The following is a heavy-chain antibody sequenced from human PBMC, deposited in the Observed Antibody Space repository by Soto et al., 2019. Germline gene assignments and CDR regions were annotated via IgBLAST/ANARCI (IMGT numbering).Heavy chain of an antibody. CDR3: ARGRRGKYSSSYQATGPAVSNWVDP. D-gene: IGHD6-6*01. J-gene: IGHJ5*02. V-gene: IGHV1-2*02. CDR2: INPNSGGT. CDR1: GYTFTGYD. Sequence: ASVPVSGTASGYTFTGYDMHWVRPAPGTVLEWMGWINPNSGGTNYAQKFQGRVTMTRDTSISTAYMELSRLRSDDTAVYYCARGRRGKYSSSYQATGPAVSNWVDPWGQGTLVTFSS.